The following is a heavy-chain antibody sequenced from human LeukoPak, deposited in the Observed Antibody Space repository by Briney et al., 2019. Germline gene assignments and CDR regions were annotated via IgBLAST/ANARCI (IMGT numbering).Heavy chain of an antibody. D-gene: IGHD2-2*01. V-gene: IGHV3-21*01. CDR2: ISSSTSYM. CDR3: ASSTSRAGGPGGHSFDY. CDR1: GFIFSSYS. J-gene: IGHJ4*02. Sequence: PGGSLRLSCAASGFIFSSYSMNWVRQAPGKGLEWVSSISSSTSYMYYADSVKGRFTISRDNAKNSLYLQVNSLRADDTGVYYCASSTSRAGGPGGHSFDYWGQGTLVTVSS.